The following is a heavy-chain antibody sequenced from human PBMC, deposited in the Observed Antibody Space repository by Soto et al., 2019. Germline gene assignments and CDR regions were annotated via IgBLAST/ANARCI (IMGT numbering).Heavy chain of an antibody. V-gene: IGHV1-46*01. J-gene: IGHJ6*02. D-gene: IGHD2-15*01. Sequence: ASVKVSCKLSGYSFSNFYVHWVRQAPGQGLEWMGIIDPSSGTTSYTQKFQERVTMTRDTSMSTVYMELSRLRSEDTAVYYCARGAVVVPNGLIAGMDVWGLGTTVTVSS. CDR2: IDPSSGTT. CDR1: GYSFSNFY. CDR3: ARGAVVVPNGLIAGMDV.